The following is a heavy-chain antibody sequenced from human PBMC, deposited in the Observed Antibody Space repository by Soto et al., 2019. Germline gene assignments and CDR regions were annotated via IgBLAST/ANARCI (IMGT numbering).Heavy chain of an antibody. CDR1: GYTFTSYA. CDR3: ACNRMVYAISDYYYGMDV. J-gene: IGHJ6*02. D-gene: IGHD2-8*01. CDR2: INAGNGNT. Sequence: GASVKVSCKASGYTFTSYAMHWVRQAPGQRLEWMGWINAGNGNTKYSQKFQGRVTITRDTSASTAYKEMSSLRSEETAVYYCACNRMVYAISDYYYGMDVWGQGTTVTVSS. V-gene: IGHV1-3*01.